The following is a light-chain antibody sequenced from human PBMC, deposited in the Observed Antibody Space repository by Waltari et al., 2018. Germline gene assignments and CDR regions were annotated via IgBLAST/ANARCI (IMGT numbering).Light chain of an antibody. Sequence: QSVVTQPPSVSGTPGQGVTVSCSGSSSNIGRNGVSWYQQVPGTAPKLLIRTNDQRPSGVPDRFSGSKSGTSASLAISGLQSEDEAHYYCAAWDDSLSGRVFGGGTKVTVL. CDR2: TND. CDR1: SSNIGRNG. V-gene: IGLV1-44*01. J-gene: IGLJ2*01. CDR3: AAWDDSLSGRV.